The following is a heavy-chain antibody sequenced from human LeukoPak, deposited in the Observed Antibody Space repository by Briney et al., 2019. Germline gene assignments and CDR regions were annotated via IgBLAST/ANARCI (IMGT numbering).Heavy chain of an antibody. V-gene: IGHV4-39*07. CDR3: ARCGYYDSSGYCHDAFDI. J-gene: IGHJ3*02. D-gene: IGHD3-22*01. CDR2: IYYSGST. CDR1: GGSISSSSYY. Sequence: PSETLSLTCTVSGGSISSSSYYWGWIRQPPGKGLEWIGSIYYSGSTYYNPSLKSRVTISVDTSKNQFSLKLSSVTAADTAVYYCARCGYYDSSGYCHDAFDIWGQGTMVTVSS.